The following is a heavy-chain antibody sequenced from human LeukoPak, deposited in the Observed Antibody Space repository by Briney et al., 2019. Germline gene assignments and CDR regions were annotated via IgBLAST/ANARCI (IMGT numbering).Heavy chain of an antibody. J-gene: IGHJ2*01. CDR2: IIPIFGTA. CDR3: ARDWSDSTAHWYFDL. D-gene: IGHD3-3*01. CDR1: GGTFSNYA. V-gene: IGHV1-69*05. Sequence: VASVKVSCKASGGTFSNYAISWVRQAPGQGLEWMGRIIPIFGTANYAQKFQGRVTITTDESTSTAYMELSSLRSEDTAVYYCARDWSDSTAHWYFDLWGRGTLVTVSS.